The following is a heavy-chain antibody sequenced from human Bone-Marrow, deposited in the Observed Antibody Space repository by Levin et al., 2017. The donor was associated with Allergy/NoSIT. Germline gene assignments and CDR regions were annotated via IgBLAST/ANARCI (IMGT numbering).Heavy chain of an antibody. J-gene: IGHJ1*01. Sequence: PGGSLRLSCVGSGFTFDNHGIHWVRQAPGKGLEWVSVVSYDGNTKYYADSMKGRLTMSRDNSKETVYLQIQSLRTDDTAIYFCARGLAQQWGQGTLVTVSS. CDR3: ARGLAQQ. CDR2: VSYDGNTK. V-gene: IGHV3-30*03. CDR1: GFTFDNHG.